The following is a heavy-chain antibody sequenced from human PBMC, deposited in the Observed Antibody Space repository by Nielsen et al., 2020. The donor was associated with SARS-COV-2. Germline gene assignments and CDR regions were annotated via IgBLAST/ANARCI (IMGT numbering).Heavy chain of an antibody. CDR1: GYTFTGHY. J-gene: IGHJ6*02. Sequence: ASVKVSCKASGYTFTGHYMHWVRQAPGQGLEWMGRINPYSGGTNYAQKFQGTVTMTRDASISTVYMELTSDDTAVYYCARARATIFGLVMSYGMDVWGQGTTVAVSS. CDR2: INPYSGGT. D-gene: IGHD3/OR15-3a*01. CDR3: ARARATIFGLVMSYGMDV. V-gene: IGHV1-2*06.